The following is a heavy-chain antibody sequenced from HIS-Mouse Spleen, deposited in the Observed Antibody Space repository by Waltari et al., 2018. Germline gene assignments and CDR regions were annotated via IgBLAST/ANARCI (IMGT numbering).Heavy chain of an antibody. CDR3: ARDFHDFWSGYYGGDKKHDAFDI. Sequence: QVQLQESGPGLVKPSETLSLTCTVSGGSISSYYWSWIRQPAGKGLEWIGRIYTIGSTNYNPSLKSRVTMSVDTSKNQFSLKLSSATAADTAVYYCARDFHDFWSGYYGGDKKHDAFDIWGQGTMVTVSS. V-gene: IGHV4-4*07. CDR1: GGSISSYY. D-gene: IGHD3-3*01. CDR2: IYTIGST. J-gene: IGHJ3*02.